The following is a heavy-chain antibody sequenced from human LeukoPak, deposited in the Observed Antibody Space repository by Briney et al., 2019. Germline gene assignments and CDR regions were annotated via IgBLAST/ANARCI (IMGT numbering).Heavy chain of an antibody. D-gene: IGHD6-19*01. CDR2: IYSGGST. J-gene: IGHJ4*02. V-gene: IGHV3-53*01. CDR1: GFTVSSNY. Sequence: GGSLRLSCAASGFTVSSNYMSWVRQAPGTGLEWVSIIYSGGSTSYADSVKGRFIISRDNSKNTLYLQMNSLRAEDTAVYYCARQLGSSGHGYWGQGTLVTVS. CDR3: ARQLGSSGHGY.